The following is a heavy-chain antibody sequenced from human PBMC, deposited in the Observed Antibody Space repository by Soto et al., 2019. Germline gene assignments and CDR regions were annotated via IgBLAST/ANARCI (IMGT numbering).Heavy chain of an antibody. D-gene: IGHD1-26*01. V-gene: IGHV4-59*01. J-gene: IGHJ4*02. CDR1: GGSISSYY. CDR3: ARADGKWEPRD. Sequence: SETLSLTCTVSGGSISSYYWSWIRQPPGKGLEWIGYIYYSGSTNYNPSLKSRVTISVDTSKNQFSLKLSSVTAADTAVYYCARADGKWEPRDWGQGTLVTVS. CDR2: IYYSGST.